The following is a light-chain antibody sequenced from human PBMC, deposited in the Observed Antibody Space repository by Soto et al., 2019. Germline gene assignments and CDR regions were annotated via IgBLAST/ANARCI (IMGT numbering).Light chain of an antibody. J-gene: IGKJ1*01. V-gene: IGKV3-11*01. CDR2: DAS. CDR1: QSVSSY. CDR3: QQRRTWPRT. Sequence: IVLTQSPATLSLSPGETAPLSFSASQSVSSYLAWYQQKPGQAPRLLIYDASNRATGIPARFSGSGSGTDFTLTISSLEPEDFAVYSCQQRRTWPRTFGQGTKVDI.